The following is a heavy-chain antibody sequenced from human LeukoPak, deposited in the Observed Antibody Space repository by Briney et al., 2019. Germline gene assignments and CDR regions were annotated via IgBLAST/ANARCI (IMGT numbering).Heavy chain of an antibody. CDR1: GYTFTSYY. V-gene: IGHV1-46*01. D-gene: IGHD4-23*01. CDR2: INPSGGST. Sequence: ASVKVSCKASGYTFTSYYMHWVRQAPGQGLEWMGIINPSGGSTSYAQKFQGRVTMTRDTSTSTVYMELSSLRSEDTAVYYCATRDYGGNSGIDYYYYYMDVWGKGTTVTVSS. J-gene: IGHJ6*03. CDR3: ATRDYGGNSGIDYYYYYMDV.